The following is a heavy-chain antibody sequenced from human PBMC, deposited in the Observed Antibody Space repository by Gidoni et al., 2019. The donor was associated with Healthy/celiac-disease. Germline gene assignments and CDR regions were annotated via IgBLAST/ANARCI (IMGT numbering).Heavy chain of an antibody. CDR3: ARRVVRRVAFDI. Sequence: QVQLQQWGAGLLTPSETLSPTCAVYGGSFSGYYWSWIRQPPGKGLEWIGEINHRGSTSYNPTLKSRVTISVDTSKSQFSLKLSSVTAADTAVYYCARRVVRRVAFDIWGQGTMVTVSS. J-gene: IGHJ3*02. CDR1: GGSFSGYY. V-gene: IGHV4-34*01. D-gene: IGHD2-15*01. CDR2: INHRGST.